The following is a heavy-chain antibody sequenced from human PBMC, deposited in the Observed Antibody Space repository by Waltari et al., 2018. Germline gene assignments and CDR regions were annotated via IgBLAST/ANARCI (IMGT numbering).Heavy chain of an antibody. J-gene: IGHJ4*02. CDR1: GMTLSGSW. CDR2: IKQDGSEK. V-gene: IGHV3-7*01. CDR3: VTGLTTVTAKDYFDH. Sequence: EVQLVESGGGSVQPGGSLRLSCAASGMTLSGSWMKWVRQAPGKGLEWVANIKQDGSEKNYVDSVEGRFSISRDNAQNSLYLQMNSLRAEDTAIYYCVTGLTTVTAKDYFDHWGQGALVTVSS. D-gene: IGHD4-17*01.